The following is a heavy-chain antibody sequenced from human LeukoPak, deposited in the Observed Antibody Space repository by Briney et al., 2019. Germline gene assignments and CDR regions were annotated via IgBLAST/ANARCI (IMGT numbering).Heavy chain of an antibody. J-gene: IGHJ4*02. CDR1: GFTFSSYG. CDR3: ARDGRIVGATGREYFDY. Sequence: PGRSLRLSCAASGFTFSSYGMHWVRQAPGKGLEWVAVIWYDGSNKYYADSVKGRFTISRDNSKNTLYPQMNSLRAEDTAVYYCARDGRIVGATGREYFDYWGQGTLVTVSS. V-gene: IGHV3-33*01. CDR2: IWYDGSNK. D-gene: IGHD1-26*01.